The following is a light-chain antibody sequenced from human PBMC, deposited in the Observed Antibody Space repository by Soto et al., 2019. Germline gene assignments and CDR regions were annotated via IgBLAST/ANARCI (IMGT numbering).Light chain of an antibody. CDR2: AAS. CDR3: QQSLSFPRT. Sequence: DIQMTQSPSTLSASVGDRVAITCRASQSISSYLNWYQQKPGKAPKLLIYAASTLQSDVPSRFSGSGSGTDFTLTISSLQPEDFATYYCQQSLSFPRTFGQGTKVEIK. J-gene: IGKJ1*01. V-gene: IGKV1-39*01. CDR1: QSISSY.